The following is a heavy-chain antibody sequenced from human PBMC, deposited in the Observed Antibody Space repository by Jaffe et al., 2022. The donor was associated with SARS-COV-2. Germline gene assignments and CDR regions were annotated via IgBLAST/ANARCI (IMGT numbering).Heavy chain of an antibody. CDR2: IWYDGSNK. CDR1: GFTFSSYG. V-gene: IGHV3-33*01. CDR3: AREGPPYCGGDCGDAFDI. D-gene: IGHD2-21*02. Sequence: QVQLVESGGGVVQPGRSLRLSCAASGFTFSSYGMHWVRQAPGKGLEWVAVIWYDGSNKYYADSVKGRFTISRDNSKNTLYLQMNSLRAEDTAVYYCAREGPPYCGGDCGDAFDIWGQGTMVTVSS. J-gene: IGHJ3*02.